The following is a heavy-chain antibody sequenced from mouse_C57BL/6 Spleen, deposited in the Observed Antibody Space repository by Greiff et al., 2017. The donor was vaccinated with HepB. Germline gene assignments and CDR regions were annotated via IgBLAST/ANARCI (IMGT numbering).Heavy chain of an antibody. Sequence: EVKLMESGGGLVKPGGSLKLSCAASGFTFSSYAMSWVRQTPEKRLEWVATISDGGSYTYYPDNVKGRFTISRDNAKHNLYLQMSHLKSEDTAMYYCARDQEGIPFDYWGQGTTLTVSS. V-gene: IGHV5-4*01. CDR2: ISDGGSYT. D-gene: IGHD3-2*02. CDR1: GFTFSSYA. J-gene: IGHJ2*01. CDR3: ARDQEGIPFDY.